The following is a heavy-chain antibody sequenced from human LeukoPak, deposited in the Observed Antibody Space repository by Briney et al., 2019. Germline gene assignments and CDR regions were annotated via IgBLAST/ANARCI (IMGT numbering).Heavy chain of an antibody. CDR2: ISSSSSSA. J-gene: IGHJ4*02. CDR1: GFTFSSFS. V-gene: IGHV3-48*04. Sequence: GGSLRLSCAASGFTFSSFSMNWVRQAPGKGLEWISYISSSSSSAHYADSVKGRFTISRDNAKNSLYLQMNSLRAEDTAVYYCARVIGSYGDSAYWGQGTLVTVSS. CDR3: ARVIGSYGDSAY. D-gene: IGHD4-17*01.